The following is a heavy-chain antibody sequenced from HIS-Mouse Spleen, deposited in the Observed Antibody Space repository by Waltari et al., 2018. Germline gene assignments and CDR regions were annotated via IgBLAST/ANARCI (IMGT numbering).Heavy chain of an antibody. CDR3: AREIPYSSSWYDWYFDL. D-gene: IGHD6-13*01. Sequence: QLQLQESGPGLVKPSETLSLTCTVSGGSISSSSYYWGWIRQPPGKGLEWIWSTYVSGVPSYNPPLKSRVTISVEPSKNQFSLKLSSVTAADTAVYYCAREIPYSSSWYDWYFDLWGRGTLVTVSS. CDR1: GGSISSSSYY. J-gene: IGHJ2*01. CDR2: TYVSGVP. V-gene: IGHV4-39*07.